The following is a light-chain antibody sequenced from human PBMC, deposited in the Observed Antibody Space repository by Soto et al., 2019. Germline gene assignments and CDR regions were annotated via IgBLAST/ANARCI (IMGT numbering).Light chain of an antibody. Sequence: IVLTQSPGTLSLSPGEGATLSCRASQSVSSSYLAWYQQKPGQAPRILIYDESNRATGVPARFSGSGSGTDLSLTISRLQPEDFAVYYCQQRSRWPLTXGGGTKVDIK. CDR2: DES. V-gene: IGKV3D-20*02. CDR1: QSVSSSY. CDR3: QQRSRWPLT. J-gene: IGKJ4*01.